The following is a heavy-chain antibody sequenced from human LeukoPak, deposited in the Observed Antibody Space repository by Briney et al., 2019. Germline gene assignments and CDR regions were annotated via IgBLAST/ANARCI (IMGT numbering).Heavy chain of an antibody. V-gene: IGHV1-46*01. CDR1: GYTFTSNY. CDR2: ISPSGGST. CDR3: ARGAATGTLWYYYYYMDV. D-gene: IGHD6-13*01. Sequence: ASVKVSCKAFGYTFTSNYMHWVRQAPGQGPEWMGVISPSGGSTTYAQKFQGRVTLTRDMSTSTDYLELSSLRSEDTAVYYCARGAATGTLWYYYYYMDVWGKGTTVTVSS. J-gene: IGHJ6*03.